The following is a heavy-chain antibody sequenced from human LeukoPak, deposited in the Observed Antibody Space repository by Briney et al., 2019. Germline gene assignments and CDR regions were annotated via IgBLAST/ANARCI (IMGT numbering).Heavy chain of an antibody. CDR1: RFTFSTYS. J-gene: IGHJ3*02. D-gene: IGHD3-22*01. CDR2: ISSSSTYI. Sequence: PGGSLRLSCAASRFTFSTYSMNWVRQAPGKGLGWVSSISSSSTYIYYADSVKGRFTISRDNAKNSLYLQMNSLRAEDTAVYYCARDAGYYPLDAFDIWGQGTMVTVSS. V-gene: IGHV3-21*01. CDR3: ARDAGYYPLDAFDI.